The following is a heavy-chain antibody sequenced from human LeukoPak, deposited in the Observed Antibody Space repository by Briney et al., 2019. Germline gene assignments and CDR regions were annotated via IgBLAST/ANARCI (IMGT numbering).Heavy chain of an antibody. CDR1: GGSISSYY. D-gene: IGHD4-17*01. Sequence: TPSETLSLTCTVSGGSISSYYWSWIRQPPGKGLEWIGYIYYSGSTNYNPSLKGRVTISVDTSKNQFSLKLSSVTAADTAVYYCARTTVTTRYYYYMDVWGKGTTVTVSS. CDR3: ARTTVTTRYYYYMDV. CDR2: IYYSGST. V-gene: IGHV4-59*01. J-gene: IGHJ6*03.